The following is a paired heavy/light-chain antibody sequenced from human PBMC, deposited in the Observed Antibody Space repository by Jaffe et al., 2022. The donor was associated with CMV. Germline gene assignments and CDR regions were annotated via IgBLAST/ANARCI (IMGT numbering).Light chain of an antibody. J-gene: IGKJ5*01. CDR2: AAS. Sequence: DIQMTQSPSSLSASVGDRVTITCRASQGISNYLAWFQQKPGKAPKSLIYAASSLQSGVPSKFSGSGSGTDFTLTISSLQPEDFATYYCQQYNSYPPTFGQGTRLEIK. CDR1: QGISNY. CDR3: QQYNSYPPT. V-gene: IGKV1-16*02.
Heavy chain of an antibody. CDR1: GGSISSYY. D-gene: IGHD3-10*01. CDR3: SYGSGENGMDV. Sequence: QVQLQESGPGLVKPSETLSLTCTVSGGSISSYYWSWIRQPAGKGLEWIGRIYTSGSTNYNPSLKSRVTMSVDTSKNQFSLKLSSVTAADTAVYYCSYGSGENGMDVWGQGTTVTVSS. V-gene: IGHV4-4*07. J-gene: IGHJ6*02. CDR2: IYTSGST.